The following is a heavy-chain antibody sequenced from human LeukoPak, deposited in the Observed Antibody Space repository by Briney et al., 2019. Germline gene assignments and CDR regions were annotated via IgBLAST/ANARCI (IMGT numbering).Heavy chain of an antibody. CDR1: GGSISSGDYY. D-gene: IGHD1-26*01. V-gene: IGHV4-30-4*01. J-gene: IGHJ5*02. CDR2: IYHSGHT. Sequence: SQTLSLTCTVSGGSISSGDYYWSWIRQPPGKGLEWIGYIYHSGHTYYNPSLKSRVSISVDTSKNQLSLKLSSVTAADTAVYYCARDWDSNWFDPWGQGTLVTVSS. CDR3: ARDWDSNWFDP.